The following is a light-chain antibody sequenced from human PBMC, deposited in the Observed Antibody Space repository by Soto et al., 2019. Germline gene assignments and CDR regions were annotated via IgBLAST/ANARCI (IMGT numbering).Light chain of an antibody. V-gene: IGKV1-5*03. CDR1: QSISSW. CDR2: KAS. J-gene: IGKJ1*01. Sequence: DIQMTQSPSTLSASVGDRVTITGRASQSISSWLAWYQQKPGKAPKLLIYKASNLQSWVPSRFSGSGSGTEFTLTISSLQPDDFATYYCHQYKTYWTFGHGTQVEMK. CDR3: HQYKTYWT.